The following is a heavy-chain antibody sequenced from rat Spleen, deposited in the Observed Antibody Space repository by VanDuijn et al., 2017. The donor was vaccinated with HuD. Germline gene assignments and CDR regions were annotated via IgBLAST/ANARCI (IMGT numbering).Heavy chain of an antibody. CDR2: ITNTGDNT. V-gene: IGHV5-31*01. Sequence: EVQLVESGGGLLQPGGSLKLFCVASGFTFNNYWMTWIRQAAGKGLEWVASITNTGDNTYYPDSVKGRFTIYRDNAKTTLYLQMNSLMSEDTATYYCTRAITTTPYYIMDAWGQGVMVTVSS. CDR1: GFTFNNYW. CDR3: TRAITTTPYYIMDA. J-gene: IGHJ4*01. D-gene: IGHD1-10*01.